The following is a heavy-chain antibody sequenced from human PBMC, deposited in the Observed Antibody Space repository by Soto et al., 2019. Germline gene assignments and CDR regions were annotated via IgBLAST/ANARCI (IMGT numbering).Heavy chain of an antibody. D-gene: IGHD2-21*02. V-gene: IGHV4-59*01. Sequence: SETLCLTCTVAGGYIGGYYLSWIRQKPGKGLEWIGYIYYSGSTNYNPSLKSRVTISVDTSKNQFSLKLSSVTAADTAVYYCARNFYSGLGDYYYGMDVWGQGTTVTVSS. CDR1: GGYIGGYY. CDR2: IYYSGST. J-gene: IGHJ6*02. CDR3: ARNFYSGLGDYYYGMDV.